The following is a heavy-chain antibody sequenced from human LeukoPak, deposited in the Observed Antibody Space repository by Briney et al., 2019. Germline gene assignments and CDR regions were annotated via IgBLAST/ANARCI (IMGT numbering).Heavy chain of an antibody. Sequence: SETLSLTCTVSGGSISSYYWNWIRQPPGKGLEWIGYIYYSGSTNYNPSLKSRVTISVDTSKNQFSLKLSSVTAADTAVYYCARCDILTGYYLVAFDIWGQGTMVTVSS. CDR1: GGSISSYY. CDR3: ARCDILTGYYLVAFDI. V-gene: IGHV4-59*01. J-gene: IGHJ3*02. CDR2: IYYSGST. D-gene: IGHD3-9*01.